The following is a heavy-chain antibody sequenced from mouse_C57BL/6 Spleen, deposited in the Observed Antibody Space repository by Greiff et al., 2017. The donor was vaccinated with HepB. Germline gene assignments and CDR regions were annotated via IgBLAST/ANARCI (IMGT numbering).Heavy chain of an antibody. CDR1: GYTFTDYY. J-gene: IGHJ3*01. CDR3: ARKDYYGSSYDAWFAY. V-gene: IGHV1-19*01. Sequence: DVKLQESGPVLVKPGASVKMSCKASGYTFTDYYMNWVKQSHGKSLEWIGVINPYNGGTSYNQKFKGKATLTVDKSSSTAYMELNSLTSEDSAVYYCARKDYYGSSYDAWFAYWGQGTLVTVSA. D-gene: IGHD1-1*01. CDR2: INPYNGGT.